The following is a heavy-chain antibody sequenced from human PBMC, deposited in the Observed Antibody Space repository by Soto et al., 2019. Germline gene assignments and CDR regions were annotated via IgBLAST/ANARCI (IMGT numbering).Heavy chain of an antibody. CDR3: AAGLASDFWSGYSSPHYYYYMDV. CDR2: IVVGSGNT. D-gene: IGHD3-3*01. Sequence: ASVKVSCKASGFTFTSSAMQWVRQARGQRLEWIGWIVVGSGNTNYAQKFQERVTITRDMSTSTAYMELSSLRSEDTAVYYCAAGLASDFWSGYSSPHYYYYMDVWG. J-gene: IGHJ6*03. CDR1: GFTFTSSA. V-gene: IGHV1-58*02.